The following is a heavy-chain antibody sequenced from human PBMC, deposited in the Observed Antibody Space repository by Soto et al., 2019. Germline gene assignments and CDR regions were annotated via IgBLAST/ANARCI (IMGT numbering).Heavy chain of an antibody. Sequence: GGSLRLSCAASEFTFSSYAMHWIRQAPGKGLEWLAVISFDGNIIHYADSVRGRFIISRDNSKNTLYLQMNSLRGDDTAVYYCARTFDTITCYFDYWGLGTLVTVSS. V-gene: IGHV3-30-3*01. J-gene: IGHJ4*02. CDR3: ARTFDTITCYFDY. CDR2: ISFDGNII. D-gene: IGHD3-9*01. CDR1: EFTFSSYA.